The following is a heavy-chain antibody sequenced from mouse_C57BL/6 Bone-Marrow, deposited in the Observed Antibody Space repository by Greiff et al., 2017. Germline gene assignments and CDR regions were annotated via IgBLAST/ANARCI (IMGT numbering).Heavy chain of an antibody. V-gene: IGHV5-6*02. Sequence: DVKLVESGGDLVKPGGSLKLSCAASGFTFSSYGMSWVRQTPDKRLEWVATISSGGSYTYYPDSVKGRFTISRDTAKNTLYLQMSLLKSEDTAMYYCASPIYIPTWCAYWGQGTLVTVSA. CDR1: GFTFSSYG. J-gene: IGHJ3*01. D-gene: IGHD1-3*01. CDR3: ASPIYIPTWCAY. CDR2: ISSGGSYT.